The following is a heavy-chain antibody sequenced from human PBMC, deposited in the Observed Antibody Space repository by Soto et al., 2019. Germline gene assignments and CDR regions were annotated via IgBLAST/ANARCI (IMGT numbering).Heavy chain of an antibody. D-gene: IGHD6-19*01. CDR3: ARAGRSIAVALSDY. V-gene: IGHV1-18*01. CDR1: GFTFTSYG. Sequence: QVQLVQAGAEVKKPWASVKVSCKTSGFTFTSYGFSWVRQAPGEGLEWMGWVSAYNGYTTYAPKLQGRVTMTTDTSTNTAYMELRSLRSDDTAVYYCARAGRSIAVALSDYGGQGTMVTVSS. J-gene: IGHJ4*02. CDR2: VSAYNGYT.